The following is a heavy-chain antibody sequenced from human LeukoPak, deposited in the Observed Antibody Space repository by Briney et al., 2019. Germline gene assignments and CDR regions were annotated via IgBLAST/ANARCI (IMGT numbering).Heavy chain of an antibody. V-gene: IGHV4-61*02. D-gene: IGHD4-23*01. CDR3: AGRTVVYDY. CDR1: GGSISSGSYY. J-gene: IGHJ4*02. CDR2: IYTSVST. Sequence: SQTLSLTCTVSGGSISSGSYYWSWIRQPAGKGLEWIGRIYTSVSTNYNPSRKSRVTISLDTSKNQFSLKLSSVTAADTAVYYCAGRTVVYDYWGQGTVVTVSS.